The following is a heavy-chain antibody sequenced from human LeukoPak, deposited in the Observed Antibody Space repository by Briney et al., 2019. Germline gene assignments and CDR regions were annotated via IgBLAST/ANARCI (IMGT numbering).Heavy chain of an antibody. Sequence: PGGSLRLSCAASGFTFSSYAMHWVRQAPGKGLEWVAVISYDGSNKYYADSVKGRFTISRDNSKNTLYFEMSSLRVEDTAVYYCVKSPGSGWPVWGQGTLLTVSS. V-gene: IGHV3-30*14. CDR2: ISYDGSNK. J-gene: IGHJ4*02. D-gene: IGHD6-19*01. CDR3: VKSPGSGWPV. CDR1: GFTFSSYA.